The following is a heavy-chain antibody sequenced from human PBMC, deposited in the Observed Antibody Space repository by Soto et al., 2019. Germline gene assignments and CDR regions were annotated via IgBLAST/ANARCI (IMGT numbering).Heavy chain of an antibody. V-gene: IGHV1-18*04. D-gene: IGHD6-6*01. Sequence: ASVKVSCKASGYTFTSDGISWVRPAPGPVLEWMGWISAYNGNTNYAQKLQGRVTMTTDTSTSTAYMELRSLRSDDTAVYYCARDGYSSSVGANYYYYYGRDGWGQGTTVTVS. CDR2: ISAYNGNT. CDR1: GYTFTSDG. J-gene: IGHJ6*02. CDR3: ARDGYSSSVGANYYYYYGRDG.